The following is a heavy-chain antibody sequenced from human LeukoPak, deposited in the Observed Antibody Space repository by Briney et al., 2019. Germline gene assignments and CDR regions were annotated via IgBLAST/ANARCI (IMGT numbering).Heavy chain of an antibody. J-gene: IGHJ5*02. CDR3: ARDGGSNNYWFDP. Sequence: SETLSLTCALYGGSFGVYYWIWIRQPPGKRLEWIGEINHSGRTNYNPSLKSRVTISLDKSKNQFSLKLSSVAAADTAVYFCARDGGSNNYWFDPWGQGTLVIVSS. CDR1: GGSFGVYY. D-gene: IGHD4-23*01. CDR2: INHSGRT. V-gene: IGHV4-34*01.